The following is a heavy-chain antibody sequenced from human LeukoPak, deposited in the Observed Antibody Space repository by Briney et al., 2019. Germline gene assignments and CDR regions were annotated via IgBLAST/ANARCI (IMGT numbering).Heavy chain of an antibody. CDR1: GFTFSSYA. CDR3: ASGELLYLGSHYYFDY. V-gene: IGHV3-23*01. CDR2: ISGSGGST. Sequence: GGSLRLSCAASGFTFSSYAMSWVRQAPGKGLEWVSAISGSGGSTYYADSVKGRFTISRDNSKNTLYLQMNSLRAEDTAVYYCASGELLYLGSHYYFDYWGQGTLVTVSS. J-gene: IGHJ4*02. D-gene: IGHD3-10*01.